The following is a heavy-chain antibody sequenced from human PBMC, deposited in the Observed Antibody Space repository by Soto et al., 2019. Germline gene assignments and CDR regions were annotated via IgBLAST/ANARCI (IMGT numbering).Heavy chain of an antibody. CDR3: AKDHRPRVRTTYLDG. D-gene: IGHD4-17*01. J-gene: IGHJ6*04. CDR2: IDNDGSAT. Sequence: GGSLRLSCVASGFTFNIYWMHWVRQAPGKGLEWVSRIDNDGSATTYADSVKGRFTISRDNAKNTLFLQMNTLSVDDTAVYYCAKDHRPRVRTTYLDGWGKGTTVTVSS. CDR1: GFTFNIYW. V-gene: IGHV3-74*01.